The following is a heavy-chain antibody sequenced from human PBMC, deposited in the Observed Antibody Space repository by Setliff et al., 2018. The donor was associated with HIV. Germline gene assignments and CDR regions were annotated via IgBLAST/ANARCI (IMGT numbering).Heavy chain of an antibody. D-gene: IGHD4-17*01. CDR3: AKGAGFYGDYTFDH. J-gene: IGHJ4*02. V-gene: IGHV4-59*11. CDR1: GPSINIHY. Sequence: SETLSLTCTVSGPSINIHYWSWIRQSPGKASEWIGYTYSTGSTNYNPSLQSRVTISMVASRNQFSLKVTSVTAADTAVYYCAKGAGFYGDYTFDHWGQGRQVTV. CDR2: TYSTGST.